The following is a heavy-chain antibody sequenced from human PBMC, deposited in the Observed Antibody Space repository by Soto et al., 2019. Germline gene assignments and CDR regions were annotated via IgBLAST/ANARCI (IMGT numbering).Heavy chain of an antibody. CDR3: SKDSRSWYRGDFQH. CDR1: GFTFDDYA. J-gene: IGHJ1*01. V-gene: IGHV3-9*01. CDR2: ISWNSGSI. D-gene: IGHD6-13*01. Sequence: EVQLVESGGGLVQPGRSLRLSCAASGFTFDDYAMHWVRQAPGKGLAWVSGISWNSGSIGYADSVKGRFTSSRDNAKHSLYLQINTLRAEDTALYYSSKDSRSWYRGDFQHWRQGTLVTVSS.